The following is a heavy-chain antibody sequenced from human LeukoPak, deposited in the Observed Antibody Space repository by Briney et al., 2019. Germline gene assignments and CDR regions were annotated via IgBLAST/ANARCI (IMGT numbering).Heavy chain of an antibody. CDR3: ARRAINSVMFDY. CDR1: GGSISSYY. D-gene: IGHD3-16*01. Sequence: SETLSLPCTVSGGSISSYYWSWIRQPPGKGLEWIGYIYYNGSTNYNPSLKSRVTILVDTSRTQFSLKVTSVTAADTAVYFCARRAINSVMFDYWGQGTLVTVSS. CDR2: IYYNGST. V-gene: IGHV4-59*08. J-gene: IGHJ4*02.